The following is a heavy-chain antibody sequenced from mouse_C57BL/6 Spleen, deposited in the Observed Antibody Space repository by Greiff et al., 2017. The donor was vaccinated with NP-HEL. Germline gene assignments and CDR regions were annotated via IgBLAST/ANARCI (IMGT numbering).Heavy chain of an antibody. J-gene: IGHJ4*01. CDR3: ARRDGYYGYYYAMDY. D-gene: IGHD2-3*01. Sequence: EVKLQESGPVLVKPGASVKMSCKASGYTFTDYYMNWVKQSHGKSLEWIGVINPYNGGTSYNQKFKGKATLTVDKSSSTAYMELNSLTAEDSAVYYCARRDGYYGYYYAMDYWGQGTSVTVSS. V-gene: IGHV1-19*01. CDR2: INPYNGGT. CDR1: GYTFTDYY.